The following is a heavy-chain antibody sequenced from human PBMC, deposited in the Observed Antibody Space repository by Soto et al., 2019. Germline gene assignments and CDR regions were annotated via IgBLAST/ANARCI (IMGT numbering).Heavy chain of an antibody. CDR1: GYTFTSYY. D-gene: IGHD5-12*01. V-gene: IGHV1-46*01. J-gene: IGHJ4*02. Sequence: QVQLVQSGAEVKKPGASVKVSCKASGYTFTSYYMHWVRQAPGQGLEWMGIIKPSGGSTSYAQKFQRRVTMTRDTSTSTVYMELSSLRSEDTAVYYCARDLGGSDLGARRYYFDSWRQGPLVTVSS. CDR2: IKPSGGST. CDR3: ARDLGGSDLGARRYYFDS.